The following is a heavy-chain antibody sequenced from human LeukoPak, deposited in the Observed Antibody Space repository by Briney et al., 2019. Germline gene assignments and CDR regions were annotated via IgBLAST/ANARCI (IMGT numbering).Heavy chain of an antibody. D-gene: IGHD4-17*01. CDR2: IIPIFGIA. J-gene: IGHJ4*02. CDR1: GGTFSSYA. CDR3: ARDGGTTVISEYFDY. V-gene: IGHV1-69*04. Sequence: SVKASCKASGGTFSSYAISWVRQAPGQGLEWMGRIIPIFGIANYAQKFQGRVTITADKSTSTAYMELSSLRSEDTAVYYCARDGGTTVISEYFDYWGQGTLVTVSS.